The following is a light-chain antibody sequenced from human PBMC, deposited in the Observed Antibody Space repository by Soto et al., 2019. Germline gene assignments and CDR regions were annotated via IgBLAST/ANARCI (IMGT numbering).Light chain of an antibody. CDR2: AES. CDR1: QSVSSY. V-gene: IGKV1-39*01. Sequence: DIPMTQSPSSLSASVGDRVTITFRASQSVSSYLNWYQQKPGKAPKLLIYAESSLQSGVPSRFNGSGSGTDFTLTISSLQPEDFTTYYSQQNYSTPTWTFGQGPKVDIK. J-gene: IGKJ1*01. CDR3: QQNYSTPTWT.